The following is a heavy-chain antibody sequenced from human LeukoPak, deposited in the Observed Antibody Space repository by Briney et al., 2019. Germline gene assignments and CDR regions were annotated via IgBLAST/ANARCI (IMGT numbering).Heavy chain of an antibody. D-gene: IGHD3-22*01. J-gene: IGHJ4*02. V-gene: IGHV3-23*01. CDR2: ISGSGGST. Sequence: GGSLRLSCAASGFTFSSYAMSWVRQAPGKGLEWVSAISGSGGSTYYADSVKGRFTISRDNSKNTLYLQMNSLRAEDTAVYYCAKPDDSSGLAAIYFDYWGQGTLVTVSS. CDR3: AKPDDSSGLAAIYFDY. CDR1: GFTFSSYA.